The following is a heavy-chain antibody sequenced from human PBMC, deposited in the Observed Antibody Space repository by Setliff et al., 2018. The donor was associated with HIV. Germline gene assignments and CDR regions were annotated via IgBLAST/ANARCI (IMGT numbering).Heavy chain of an antibody. CDR3: SRARLQGIVTADWPRDNCLDP. Sequence: GASVKVSCKASGYSFINYGISWVRQAPGQGPEWMGWISAYTGHTDYAPRLLGRVTMTTDTSKSTAYMELRSLTSDDTAVYYCSRARLQGIVTADWPRDNCLDPWGQGTRVTVSS. D-gene: IGHD1-26*01. CDR1: GYSFINYG. J-gene: IGHJ5*02. CDR2: ISAYTGHT. V-gene: IGHV1-18*01.